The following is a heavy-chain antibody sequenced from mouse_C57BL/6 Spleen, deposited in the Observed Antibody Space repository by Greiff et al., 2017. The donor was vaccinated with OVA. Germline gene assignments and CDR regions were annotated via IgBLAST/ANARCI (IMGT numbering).Heavy chain of an antibody. CDR1: GYSITSGYY. J-gene: IGHJ3*01. CDR3: AREGVNYLPFAY. Sequence: EVQLVESGPGLVKPSQSLSLTCSVTGYSITSGYYWNWIRQFPGNQLEWMGYISYDGSNNYNPSLKNRISITRDTSKNQFFLKLNSVTTEDTATYYCAREGVNYLPFAYWGQGTLVTVSA. D-gene: IGHD2-1*01. CDR2: ISYDGSN. V-gene: IGHV3-6*01.